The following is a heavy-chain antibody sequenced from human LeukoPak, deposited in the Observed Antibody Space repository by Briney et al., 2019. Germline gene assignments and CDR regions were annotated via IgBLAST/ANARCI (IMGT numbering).Heavy chain of an antibody. Sequence: ASVKVSCKASGYTFTGYYMHWVRQAPGQGLEWMGWINPNSGGTNYAQKFQGRVTMTRDTSISTAYMELSRLRSDDTAVYYCAREGSGITMVRRNWFDSWGQGTLVTVSS. CDR2: INPNSGGT. D-gene: IGHD3-10*01. CDR1: GYTFTGYY. J-gene: IGHJ5*01. CDR3: AREGSGITMVRRNWFDS. V-gene: IGHV1-2*02.